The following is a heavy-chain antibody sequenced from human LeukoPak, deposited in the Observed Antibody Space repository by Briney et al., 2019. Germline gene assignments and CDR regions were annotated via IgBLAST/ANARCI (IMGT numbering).Heavy chain of an antibody. CDR2: IIPILGIA. D-gene: IGHD3-22*01. CDR3: AREYYYDSSGYTLWFDP. V-gene: IGHV1-69*02. J-gene: IGHJ5*02. CDR1: GGTFSSYT. Sequence: GASVKVSCKASGGTFSSYTISWVRQAPGQGPEWMGRIIPILGIANYAQKFQGRVTITADKSTSTAYMELSSLRSEDTAVYYCAREYYYDSSGYTLWFDPWGQGTLVTVSS.